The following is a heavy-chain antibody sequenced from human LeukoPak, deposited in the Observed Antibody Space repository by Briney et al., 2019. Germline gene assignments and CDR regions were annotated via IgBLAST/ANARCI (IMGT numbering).Heavy chain of an antibody. Sequence: GASVKVSCAASGYTFTDYYMHWVRQAPGQGLEWMGWVNPNSGGTNYAQKFQGRVTMTRDTSISTAYMELSRLRSDDTAVYYCARDGGYYEVQGFDYWGQGTLVTVSS. D-gene: IGHD3-22*01. J-gene: IGHJ4*02. CDR1: GYTFTDYY. CDR3: ARDGGYYEVQGFDY. CDR2: VNPNSGGT. V-gene: IGHV1-2*02.